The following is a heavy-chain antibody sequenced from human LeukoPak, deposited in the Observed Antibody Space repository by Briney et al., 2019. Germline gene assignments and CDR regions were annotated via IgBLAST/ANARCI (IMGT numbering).Heavy chain of an antibody. CDR1: GYSFTYYY. Sequence: GESLKISCKTSGYSFTYYYIAWVRQMPGKGLEWMGIIYPGDSDTRYSPSFQGQVTISVDNSMKTAYLQFNSLQASDTAIYYCARATTPAGDGDWFDPWGQGTLVTVSS. V-gene: IGHV5-51*01. J-gene: IGHJ5*02. D-gene: IGHD4-17*01. CDR3: ARATTPAGDGDWFDP. CDR2: IYPGDSDT.